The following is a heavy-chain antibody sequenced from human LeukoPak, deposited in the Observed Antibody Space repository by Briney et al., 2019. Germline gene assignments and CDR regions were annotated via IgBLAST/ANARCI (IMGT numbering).Heavy chain of an antibody. Sequence: ASAKVSCKASGYIFTAYYLHWVRQAPGQGLEWMGWIKANSGDTNYAQKFQGRVTMTRDTSISTVYMELSRLTSDDTAVYYCTRVGDDYPYWGQGTLVTVSS. V-gene: IGHV1-2*02. J-gene: IGHJ4*02. CDR1: GYIFTAYY. CDR2: IKANSGDT. D-gene: IGHD5-24*01. CDR3: TRVGDDYPY.